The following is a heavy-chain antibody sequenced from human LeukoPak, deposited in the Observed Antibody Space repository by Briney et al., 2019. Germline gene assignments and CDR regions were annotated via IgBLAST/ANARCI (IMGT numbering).Heavy chain of an antibody. D-gene: IGHD6-13*01. CDR1: GGSISSSSYY. CDR2: IYYSGST. V-gene: IGHV4-39*07. J-gene: IGHJ4*02. Sequence: SETLSLTCTVSGGSISSSSYYWGWIRQPPGKGLEWIGSIYYSGSTYYNPSLKSRVTISVDTSKNQFSLKLSSVTAADTAVYYCARTGVRSRIAARYFDYWGQGTLVTVSS. CDR3: ARTGVRSRIAARYFDY.